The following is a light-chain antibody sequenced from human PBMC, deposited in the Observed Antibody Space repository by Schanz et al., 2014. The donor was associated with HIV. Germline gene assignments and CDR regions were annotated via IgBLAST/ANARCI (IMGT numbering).Light chain of an antibody. Sequence: DIQMTQSPSTLSASVGDRVTITCRAGQSLDRWLAWYQQKPGKAPKLLIYRASYLESGVPSRFSGSGSGTEFTLTISSLQPDDFATYYCQQYNSLWTFGQGTKVEIK. CDR1: QSLDRW. J-gene: IGKJ1*01. V-gene: IGKV1-5*03. CDR2: RAS. CDR3: QQYNSLWT.